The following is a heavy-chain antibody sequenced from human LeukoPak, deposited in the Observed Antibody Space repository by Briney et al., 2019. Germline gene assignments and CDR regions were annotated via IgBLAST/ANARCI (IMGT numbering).Heavy chain of an antibody. CDR1: GYTFSGYY. V-gene: IGHV1-2*02. D-gene: IGHD3-22*01. J-gene: IGHJ1*01. CDR2: VNPNSGGT. CDR3: ARGYYDSSDYEYFQH. Sequence: ASVKVSCKASGYTFSGYYLHWVRQAPGQGLEWMGWVNPNSGGTNSAQKFQGRVTMTRDTSIITAYMELSRLRSDDTAVYFCARGYYDSSDYEYFQHWGQGTLVTVSS.